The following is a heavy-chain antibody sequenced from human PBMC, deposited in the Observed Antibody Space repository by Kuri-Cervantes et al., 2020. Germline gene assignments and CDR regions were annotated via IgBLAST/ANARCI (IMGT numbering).Heavy chain of an antibody. CDR1: GFTVSSNY. J-gene: IGHJ4*02. D-gene: IGHD3-16*02. Sequence: GESLKISCAASGFTVSSNYMSWVRQAPGKGLEWVSVIYSGGSTYYADSVKGRFTISRDNSKNTLYLQMNSLRAEDTAVYYCARDLGELSLHLYFDYWGQGALVTVSS. V-gene: IGHV3-53*01. CDR3: ARDLGELSLHLYFDY. CDR2: IYSGGST.